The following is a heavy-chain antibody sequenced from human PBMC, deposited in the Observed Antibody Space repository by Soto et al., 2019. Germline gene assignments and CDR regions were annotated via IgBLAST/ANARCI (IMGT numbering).Heavy chain of an antibody. D-gene: IGHD2-15*01. CDR2: IIPIFGTA. CDR3: ARALGYCSGGSCYPTYYYYGMDV. Sequence: SVKVSCKASGGTFSSYAISWVRQAPGQGLEWIGGIIPIFGTANYAQKFQGRVTITADESTSTAYMELSSLRSEDTAVYYCARALGYCSGGSCYPTYYYYGMDVWGQGTTVTVSS. J-gene: IGHJ6*02. V-gene: IGHV1-69*13. CDR1: GGTFSSYA.